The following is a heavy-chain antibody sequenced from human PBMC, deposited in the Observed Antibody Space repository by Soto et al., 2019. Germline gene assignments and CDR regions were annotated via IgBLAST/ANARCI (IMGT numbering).Heavy chain of an antibody. D-gene: IGHD6-13*01. Sequence: VASVKVSCKASGYTFTGYYMHWVRQAPGQGLEWMGWINPNSGGTNYAQKFRGWVTMTRDTSISTAYMELSRLRSDDTAVYYCARESAAAGNGAFDIWGQGTRVTVSS. CDR3: ARESAAAGNGAFDI. CDR2: INPNSGGT. J-gene: IGHJ3*02. V-gene: IGHV1-2*04. CDR1: GYTFTGYY.